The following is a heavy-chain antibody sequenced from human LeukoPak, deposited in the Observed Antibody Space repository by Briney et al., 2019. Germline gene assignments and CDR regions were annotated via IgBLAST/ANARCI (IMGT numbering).Heavy chain of an antibody. CDR2: IYHTGNT. Sequence: SETLSLTCTVSGYSISSGYYWGWLRQTPEKGLEWIGSIYHTGNTYYNPSLKSRVTISVDTSKNQFSLKLSSVTAADTAVYYCAPTLYYYGPSPNGYWGQGTLVTVSS. D-gene: IGHD3-10*01. J-gene: IGHJ4*02. CDR3: APTLYYYGPSPNGY. CDR1: GYSISSGYY. V-gene: IGHV4-38-2*02.